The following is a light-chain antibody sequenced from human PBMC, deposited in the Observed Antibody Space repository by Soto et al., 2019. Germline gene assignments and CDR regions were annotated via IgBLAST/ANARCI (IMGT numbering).Light chain of an antibody. CDR3: QQYGSSPLT. Sequence: EIVLTQSPGTLSLSPGERATLSCRASQSVTSSYLAWYQQKPGQAPRLLIYGASSRATGIPDRFSGSVSGTDVTLTISRLEPEDFAVYYSQQYGSSPLTCGGGPKVEIK. V-gene: IGKV3-20*01. CDR1: QSVTSSY. J-gene: IGKJ4*01. CDR2: GAS.